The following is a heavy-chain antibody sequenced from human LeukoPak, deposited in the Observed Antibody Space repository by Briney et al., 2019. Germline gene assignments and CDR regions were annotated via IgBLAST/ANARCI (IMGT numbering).Heavy chain of an antibody. CDR1: GYSFTSYW. CDR3: ARRHGGNSNNFDY. D-gene: IGHD4-23*01. Sequence: GESLKISCKGSGYSFTSYWIAWVRQMPGKGLEWMGIIYSGDSDTRYSPSFQGQVAISADKSISTAYLQWSSLKASDTAMYYCARRHGGNSNNFDYWGQGTLVTVS. CDR2: IYSGDSDT. V-gene: IGHV5-51*01. J-gene: IGHJ4*02.